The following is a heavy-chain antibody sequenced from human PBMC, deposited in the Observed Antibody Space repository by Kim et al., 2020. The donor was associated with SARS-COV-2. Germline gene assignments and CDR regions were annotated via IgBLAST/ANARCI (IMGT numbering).Heavy chain of an antibody. J-gene: IGHJ4*02. CDR2: ISYDGSNK. D-gene: IGHD3-9*01. Sequence: GGSLRLSCAASGFTFSSYAMHWVRQAPGKGLEWVAVISYDGSNKYYADSVKGRFTISRGNSKNTLYLQMNSLRAEDTAVYYCARDGLEEVGIYDILTGPPRGLMDYWGQGTLVTVSS. CDR3: ARDGLEEVGIYDILTGPPRGLMDY. CDR1: GFTFSSYA. V-gene: IGHV3-30*04.